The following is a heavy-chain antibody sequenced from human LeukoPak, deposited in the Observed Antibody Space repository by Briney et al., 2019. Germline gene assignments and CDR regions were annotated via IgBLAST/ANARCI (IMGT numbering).Heavy chain of an antibody. V-gene: IGHV1-2*02. CDR2: INPNSGGT. D-gene: IGHD1-26*01. CDR3: AREFSGRYPPSYFDY. J-gene: IGHJ4*02. Sequence: GASVKVSCKASGYTFTGYYMHWVRQAPGQGLEWMGWINPNSGGTNYAQKFQGRVTMTRDTSISTAYMELSRLRSDDTAVYYCAREFSGRYPPSYFDYWGQGTLVTVSS. CDR1: GYTFTGYY.